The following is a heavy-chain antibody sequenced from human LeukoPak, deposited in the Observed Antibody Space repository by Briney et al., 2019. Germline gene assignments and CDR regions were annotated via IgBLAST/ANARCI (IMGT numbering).Heavy chain of an antibody. CDR2: INSDVSST. CDR1: GFTFSSYW. CDR3: ASATYYDFWSGYYGGDAFDI. J-gene: IGHJ3*02. D-gene: IGHD3-3*01. Sequence: GGSLRLSCAASGFTFSSYWMHWVRQAPGKGLVWVSRINSDVSSTSYADSVKGRFTISRDNAKHTLYLQMNSLRAEDTAVYYCASATYYDFWSGYYGGDAFDIWGQGTMVTVSS. V-gene: IGHV3-74*01.